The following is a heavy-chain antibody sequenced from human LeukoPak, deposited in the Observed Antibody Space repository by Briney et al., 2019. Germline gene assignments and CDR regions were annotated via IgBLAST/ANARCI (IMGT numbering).Heavy chain of an antibody. Sequence: PGGSLRLSCAASGFTFSSYAMSWVRQAPGKGLERVSATSASGGTTYYADSVKGRFTISRDNSKNTLYLQMSSLRAEDTAVYYCAKEPREYCSSTSCPNWIDPWGQGTLVTVSS. D-gene: IGHD2-2*01. CDR2: TSASGGTT. V-gene: IGHV3-23*01. J-gene: IGHJ5*02. CDR3: AKEPREYCSSTSCPNWIDP. CDR1: GFTFSSYA.